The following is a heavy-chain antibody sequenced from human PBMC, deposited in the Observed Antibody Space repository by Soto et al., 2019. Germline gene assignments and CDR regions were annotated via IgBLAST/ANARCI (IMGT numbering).Heavy chain of an antibody. CDR2: LSSSSNYI. J-gene: IGHJ6*02. CDR1: GFTFSAYS. Sequence: EVQLVESGGGLVKPGGSLRLSCAASGFTFSAYSVTWVRQASGKGLEWVSFLSSSSNYIYYADSVKGRFTISRDNANNSLYLQMNSLRAEDTAVYYCARQTYYYDSSGYLHGMDVWGQGTTVTVSS. D-gene: IGHD3-22*01. V-gene: IGHV3-21*01. CDR3: ARQTYYYDSSGYLHGMDV.